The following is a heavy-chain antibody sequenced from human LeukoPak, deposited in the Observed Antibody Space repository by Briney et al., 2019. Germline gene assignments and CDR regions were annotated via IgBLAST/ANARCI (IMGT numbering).Heavy chain of an antibody. D-gene: IGHD3-9*01. CDR2: IHRDGRT. V-gene: IGHV4-4*02. J-gene: IGHJ4*02. CDR3: EKTDIYFSPIDY. Sequence: SETLSLTCAVSGVSISSSEWWLWVRQPPGQGLEWIGEIHRDGRTKYNPSLKSRHTTSIDYSTNQFSLTVSAVTAADTAIYDCEKTDIYFSPIDYWGPGSLVTVSS. CDR1: GVSISSSEW.